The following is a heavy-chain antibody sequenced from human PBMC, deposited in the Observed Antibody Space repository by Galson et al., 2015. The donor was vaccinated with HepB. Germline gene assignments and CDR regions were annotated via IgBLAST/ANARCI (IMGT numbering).Heavy chain of an antibody. V-gene: IGHV4-39*01. Sequence: ETLSLTCDVSGISISGSQYYWGWIRKSPKKGLEWIGSIYYGGRTYFSPSFQSRVAMSVDTSKNQFSLTLSSVTAADTAVYHCARPLVLNGRFTPGVGPFHIWGHGTLVTVSA. CDR2: IYYGGRT. J-gene: IGHJ3*02. CDR1: GISISGSQYY. CDR3: ARPLVLNGRFTPGVGPFHI. D-gene: IGHD2-8*01.